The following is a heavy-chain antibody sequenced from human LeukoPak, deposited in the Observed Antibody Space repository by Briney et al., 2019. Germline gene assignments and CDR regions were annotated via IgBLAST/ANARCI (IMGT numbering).Heavy chain of an antibody. D-gene: IGHD2-15*01. V-gene: IGHV1-18*01. CDR1: GDTFTNYG. CDR3: ARENRYCSGGSCYSVASDDAFDI. J-gene: IGHJ3*02. CDR2: ISAYNGKT. Sequence: SVKVSCKASGDTFTNYGITWVRQAAGHGLEGMGWISAYNGKTNYAQKFQGRVTMTTDTSTNTVHMELRSLRSDDTAVYSCARENRYCSGGSCYSVASDDAFDIWGQGTMVTVSS.